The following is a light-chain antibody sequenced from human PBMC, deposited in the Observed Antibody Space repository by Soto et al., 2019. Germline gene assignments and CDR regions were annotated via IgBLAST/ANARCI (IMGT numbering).Light chain of an antibody. CDR3: QQYGSSPWT. J-gene: IGKJ1*01. CDR1: QSVSSN. CDR2: GAS. Sequence: EIVMTQSPATLSVSPGERATLSCRASQSVSSNLAWYQQKSGQAPRLLIYGASTRATGIPDRFSGSGSGTDFTLTISRLEPEDFAVYYCQQYGSSPWTFGQGTKVDNK. V-gene: IGKV3-20*01.